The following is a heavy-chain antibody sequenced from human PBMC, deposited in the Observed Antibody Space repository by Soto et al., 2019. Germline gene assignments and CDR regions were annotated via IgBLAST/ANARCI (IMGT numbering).Heavy chain of an antibody. CDR1: GFIFSSYA. D-gene: IGHD1-26*01. CDR3: ARDVHSPYYYYGMDV. CDR2: ISGSGGST. V-gene: IGHV3-23*01. Sequence: PGGSLRLSCAASGFIFSSYAMSWVRQAPGKGLEWVSAISGSGGSTYYTYCADSVKGRFTISRDNSKNTLYLQMNSLRAEDTAVYYCARDVHSPYYYYGMDVWGQGTTVTVSS. J-gene: IGHJ6*02.